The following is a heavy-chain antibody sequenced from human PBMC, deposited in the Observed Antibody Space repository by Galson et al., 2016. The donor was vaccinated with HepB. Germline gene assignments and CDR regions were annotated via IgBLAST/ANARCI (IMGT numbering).Heavy chain of an antibody. J-gene: IGHJ5*01. CDR2: ISSRSGFYT. V-gene: IGHV3-11*06. D-gene: IGHD6-13*01. CDR3: AREPYSSSWFDY. Sequence: LRQAPGKWLQWVSYISSRSGFYTNYADSVKGRFTISRDNAKNSLYLHMNSLRVEDTAVYFCAREPYSSSWFDYWGQGTLVTVSS.